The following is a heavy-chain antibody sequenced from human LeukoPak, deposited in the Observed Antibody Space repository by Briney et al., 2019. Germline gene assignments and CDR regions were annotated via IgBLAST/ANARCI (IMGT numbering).Heavy chain of an antibody. CDR2: INSDGSST. D-gene: IGHD2-2*02. Sequence: HSGGSLRLSCAASGFTFSIYWVHWVRQAPGKGLVWVSSINSDGSSTSYADSVKGRFTISRDNAKNTLYLQMSSLRAEDTAVYYCAKDHLPGLAIHAMDVWGQGTTVTVSS. J-gene: IGHJ6*02. CDR1: GFTFSIYW. CDR3: AKDHLPGLAIHAMDV. V-gene: IGHV3-74*01.